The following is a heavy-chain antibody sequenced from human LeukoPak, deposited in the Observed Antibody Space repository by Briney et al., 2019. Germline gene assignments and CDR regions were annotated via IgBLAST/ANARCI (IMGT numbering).Heavy chain of an antibody. CDR1: GGSISSYY. CDR2: IYTSGST. J-gene: IGHJ5*02. D-gene: IGHD3-16*02. V-gene: IGHV4-4*07. CDR3: ARVGDYVWGSYRAIWFEP. Sequence: SQTLSLTWTVSGGSISSYYCSWIRQPAGKGLEWIGRIYTSGSTNSNPSLNSRVTMSVDTSKNQFSLQLRSVTAADTAVYYCARVGDYVWGSYRAIWFEPWGQRDLGTVSS.